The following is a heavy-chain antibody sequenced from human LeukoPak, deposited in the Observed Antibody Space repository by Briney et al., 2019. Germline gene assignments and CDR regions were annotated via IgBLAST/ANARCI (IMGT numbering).Heavy chain of an antibody. CDR2: IYSGGST. CDR3: ARVVSNYGSGSYTVYYYYMDV. D-gene: IGHD3-10*01. J-gene: IGHJ6*03. Sequence: GGSLRLSCAASGFTVSSNYMSWVRQAPGKGLEWVSVIYSGGSTYYADSVKGRFTISRDNSKSTLYLQMNSLRAEDTAVYYCARVVSNYGSGSYTVYYYYMDVWGKGTTVTISS. CDR1: GFTVSSNY. V-gene: IGHV3-66*01.